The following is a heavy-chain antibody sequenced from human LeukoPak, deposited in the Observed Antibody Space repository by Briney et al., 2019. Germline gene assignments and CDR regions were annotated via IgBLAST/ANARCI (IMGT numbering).Heavy chain of an antibody. CDR2: INSDGSAT. V-gene: IGHV3-74*01. D-gene: IGHD3-16*02. J-gene: IGHJ4*02. CDR3: ARGTAGYHSSYFDY. CDR1: GFTFGSPW. Sequence: TGGSLRPSCAASGFTFGSPWMHWVRQAPGKGLVWVSRINSDGSATAYADSVKGRFTISRDNAENTLYLQMNSLRAEDTAVYYCARGTAGYHSSYFDYWGQGTLVTVSS.